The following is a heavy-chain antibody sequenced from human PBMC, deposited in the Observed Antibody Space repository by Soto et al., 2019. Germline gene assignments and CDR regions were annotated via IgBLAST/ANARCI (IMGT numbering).Heavy chain of an antibody. CDR1: GDSFTSYW. CDR3: ARHRRDTAFKV. V-gene: IGHV5-51*01. Sequence: PGESLKISCKGSGDSFTSYWLGCVRQMPGKGLEWMGIIYPGDSDTRYNPSFEGQVTISVDKSVSTAYLQWRSLKASDTAMYYCARHRRDTAFKVSGQGTPLTVSS. J-gene: IGHJ6*02. CDR2: IYPGDSDT. D-gene: IGHD5-18*01.